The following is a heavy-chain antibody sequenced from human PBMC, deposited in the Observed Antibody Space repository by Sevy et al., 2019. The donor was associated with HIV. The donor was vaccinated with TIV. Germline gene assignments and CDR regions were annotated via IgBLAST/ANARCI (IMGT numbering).Heavy chain of an antibody. CDR1: GFSFSTYA. CDR2: ISGSGTST. CDR3: GKVSIFGVGGFYDY. Sequence: GGSLRLSCAASGFSFSTYAMTWVRQAPGKGLEWVSGISGSGTSTYYTDSVKGRFTICRDNSKNTVYLKMNNLRTEDAAVYYCGKVSIFGVGGFYDYWGQGTLVTVSS. D-gene: IGHD3-3*01. J-gene: IGHJ4*02. V-gene: IGHV3-23*01.